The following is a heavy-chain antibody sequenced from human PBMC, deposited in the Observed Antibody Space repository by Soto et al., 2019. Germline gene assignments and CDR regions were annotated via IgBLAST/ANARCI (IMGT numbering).Heavy chain of an antibody. CDR1: GYTFTSYA. Sequence: ASVKVSCKASGYTFTSYAMHWVRQAPGQRLEWMGWINAGNGNTKHSQKFQGRVTITRDTSASTAYMELSSLRSEDTAVYYCARAEAQPYYYYGMDVWGQGTTVTVSS. CDR2: INAGNGNT. J-gene: IGHJ6*02. V-gene: IGHV1-3*01. CDR3: ARAEAQPYYYYGMDV. D-gene: IGHD5-18*01.